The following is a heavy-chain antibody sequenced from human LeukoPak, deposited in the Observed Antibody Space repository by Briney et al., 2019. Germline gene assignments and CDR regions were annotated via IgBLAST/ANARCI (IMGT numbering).Heavy chain of an antibody. V-gene: IGHV3-48*03. J-gene: IGHJ4*02. CDR2: ISTSGSTI. CDR1: GFTFSSYE. D-gene: IGHD6-19*01. CDR3: ARDRDNSGWYEPFDY. Sequence: GGSLRLSCAASGFTFSSYEMNWVRQAPGKGLEWVSYISTSGSTIYYADSGKGRFTISRDNAKNSLYLQMNSLRAEDTAVYYCARDRDNSGWYEPFDYWGQGALVTVSS.